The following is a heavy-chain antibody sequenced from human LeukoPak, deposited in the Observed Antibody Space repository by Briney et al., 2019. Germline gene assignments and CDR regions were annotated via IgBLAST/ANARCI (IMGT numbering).Heavy chain of an antibody. D-gene: IGHD3-16*02. J-gene: IGHJ4*02. V-gene: IGHV4-59*01. CDR3: ARGLYDYVWGSYRN. CDR1: GGSISSGY. Sequence: SETLSLTCTVSGGSISSGYWSWIRQPPGKGLECIGYIYYSGSTNYNPSLKSRVTISVDTSKNQFSLKLTSVTAADTAVYYCARGLYDYVWGSYRNWGQGTLVTVSS. CDR2: IYYSGST.